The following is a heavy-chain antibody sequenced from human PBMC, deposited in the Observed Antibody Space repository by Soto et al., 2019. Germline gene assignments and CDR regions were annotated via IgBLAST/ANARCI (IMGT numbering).Heavy chain of an antibody. V-gene: IGHV1-18*01. CDR1: GYTFTSYG. D-gene: IGHD6-6*01. CDR3: ARAFEYSSSSGLLGWFDP. CDR2: ISAYNGNT. J-gene: IGHJ5*02. Sequence: QVQLVQSGAEVKKPGASVKVSCKASGYTFTSYGISWVRQAPGQGLEWMGWISAYNGNTNYAQKLQGRVTMTTDTSKSTAYMELRSLRSDDTAVYYCARAFEYSSSSGLLGWFDPWGQGTLVTVSS.